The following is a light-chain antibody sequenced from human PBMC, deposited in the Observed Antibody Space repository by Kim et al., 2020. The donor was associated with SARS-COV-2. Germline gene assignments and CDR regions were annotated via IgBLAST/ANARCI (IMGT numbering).Light chain of an antibody. J-gene: IGLJ2*01. CDR3: SAWDSSLSAWV. CDR1: SNNVGNQG. V-gene: IGLV10-54*01. CDR2: RNN. Sequence: PTATLTCTGNSNNVGNQGAAWLKQHQGHPPKLLSYRNNNRPSGISERFAASRSGDTASLTITGLQPEDEADYYCSAWDSSLSAWVFGGGTQLTVL.